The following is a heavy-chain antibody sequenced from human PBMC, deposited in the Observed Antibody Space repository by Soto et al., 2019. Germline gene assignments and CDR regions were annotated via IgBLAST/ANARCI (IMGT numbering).Heavy chain of an antibody. CDR1: GDSVSSNSAA. V-gene: IGHV6-1*01. CDR2: TYYRSKWYN. Sequence: PSQTLSLTCAISGDSVSSNSAAWNWIRQSPSRGLEWLGRTYYRSKWYNDYAVSVKSRITINPDTSKNQFSLRLNSVTPEDTAVYHCARGPGSSREPGYYYYGMDGWGQGIMVTVSS. CDR3: ARGPGSSREPGYYYYGMDG. D-gene: IGHD6-6*01. J-gene: IGHJ6*02.